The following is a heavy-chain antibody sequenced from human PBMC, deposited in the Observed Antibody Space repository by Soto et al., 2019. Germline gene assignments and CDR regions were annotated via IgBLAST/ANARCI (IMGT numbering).Heavy chain of an antibody. CDR2: ILYDGSDK. V-gene: IGHV3-30*18. Sequence: PGGSLRLSCAASGFTFSSYGMHWVRQAPGKGLEWVTGILYDGSDKYYADSVKGRFTISRENSKNTLYLQMNSLRTEDSAVYYCAKEGRGLGDFVHHWGQGTPVTVSS. CDR3: AKEGRGLGDFVHH. J-gene: IGHJ4*02. D-gene: IGHD2-21*01. CDR1: GFTFSSYG.